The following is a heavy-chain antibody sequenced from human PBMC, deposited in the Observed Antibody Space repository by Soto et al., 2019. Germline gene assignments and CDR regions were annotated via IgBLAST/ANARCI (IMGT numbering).Heavy chain of an antibody. CDR3: ARNKDRRGGSCYSNFDH. CDR1: GYTFTSYD. V-gene: IGHV1-8*01. J-gene: IGHJ4*03. Sequence: QVQLVQSGAEVKKPGASVKVSCKASGYTFTSYDINWVRQATGQGLEWMGWTNPNRGKTGYAQKFQDRVPITGNSSLGTAYMELSSLGPEYSAVYYCARNKDRRGGSCYSNFDHWGQGTLVTVSS. CDR2: TNPNRGKT. D-gene: IGHD2-15*01.